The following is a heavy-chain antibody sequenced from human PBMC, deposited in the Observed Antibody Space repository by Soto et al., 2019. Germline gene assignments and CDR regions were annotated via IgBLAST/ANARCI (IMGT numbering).Heavy chain of an antibody. CDR2: IIPIFGTA. V-gene: IGHV1-69*06. J-gene: IGHJ6*02. CDR1: GGTFSSYA. Sequence: QVQLVQSGAEVKKPGSSVKVSCKASGGTFSSYAISWVRQAPGQGLEWMGGIIPIFGTANYAQKFQGRVTITADKSTSTAYMELSSLRSEDTAVYYCARADCSSTSCYRLGSYYYGMDVWGQGTTVTVSS. CDR3: ARADCSSTSCYRLGSYYYGMDV. D-gene: IGHD2-2*02.